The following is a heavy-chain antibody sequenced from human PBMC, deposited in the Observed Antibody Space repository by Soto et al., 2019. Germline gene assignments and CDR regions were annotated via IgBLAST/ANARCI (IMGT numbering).Heavy chain of an antibody. CDR3: ARGRSFRIVGVPLDS. J-gene: IGHJ4*02. Sequence: PSETLSLTGGVSGFSIQTSYFWGWIRQPPGKGLEWIGLISHSVRAISHPSFASRATISLDTTNNAFSLTLKSVTAADTAVYYCARGRSFRIVGVPLDSCGQRKLVTVSS. D-gene: IGHD3-16*02. CDR2: ISHSVRA. V-gene: IGHV4-38-2*01. CDR1: GFSIQTSYF.